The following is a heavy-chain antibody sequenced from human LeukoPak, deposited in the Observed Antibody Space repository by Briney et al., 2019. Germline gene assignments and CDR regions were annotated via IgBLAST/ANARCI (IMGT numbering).Heavy chain of an antibody. D-gene: IGHD1-26*01. J-gene: IGHJ4*02. CDR2: LYSGGDP. CDR1: GFTVSSNY. CDR3: ARRSGEGYFDC. Sequence: GGSLRLSCAASGFTVSSNYMTWVRQAPGKGLEWVSVLYSGGDPYYADSVKGRFTISRDNSKNTLYLQVNSLRAEDTAVYYCARRSGEGYFDCWGQGTLVTVSS. V-gene: IGHV3-66*01.